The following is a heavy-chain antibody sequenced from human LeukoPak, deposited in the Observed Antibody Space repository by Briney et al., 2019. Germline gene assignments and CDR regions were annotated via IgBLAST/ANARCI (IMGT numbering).Heavy chain of an antibody. Sequence: ASVKVSCKASGYTFTGYYMHWVRQAPGQGLEWMGWINPNSGGTNYAQKFQGRVTMTRDTSISTAYMELSRLRSDDTAVYYCARDGLYCSSTSCSTIDAFDIWGQGTMVTVSS. CDR2: INPNSGGT. V-gene: IGHV1-2*02. D-gene: IGHD2-2*01. CDR1: GYTFTGYY. J-gene: IGHJ3*02. CDR3: ARDGLYCSSTSCSTIDAFDI.